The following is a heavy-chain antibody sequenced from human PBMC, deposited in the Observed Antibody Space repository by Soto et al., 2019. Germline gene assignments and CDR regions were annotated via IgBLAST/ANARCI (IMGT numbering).Heavy chain of an antibody. CDR3: ARVDTMVRGVTYYYYYGMDV. CDR2: INAGNGNT. Sequence: QVQLVQSGAEVKKPGASVKVSCKASGYTFTSYAMHWVRQAPGQRLEWMGWINAGNGNTKYSQKFQGRVTNTRDTSASTAYMELSSLRSEDTAVYYCARVDTMVRGVTYYYYYGMDVWGQGTTVTVSS. J-gene: IGHJ6*02. V-gene: IGHV1-3*01. CDR1: GYTFTSYA. D-gene: IGHD3-10*01.